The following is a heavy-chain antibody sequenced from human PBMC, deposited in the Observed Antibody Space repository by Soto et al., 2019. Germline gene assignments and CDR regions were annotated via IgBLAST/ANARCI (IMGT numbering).Heavy chain of an antibody. Sequence: SETLSLTCSVSGASINSGGYHWSWIRQHPGKGPEWIGNIYYSGSTYYNPSFKSRVTMSVDTSKSQFHLNLNSVTAADTAVYYCARGLLAFDPWGQGTLVTVSS. J-gene: IGHJ5*02. CDR3: ARGLLAFDP. D-gene: IGHD2-8*02. CDR1: GASINSGGYH. CDR2: IYYSGST. V-gene: IGHV4-31*03.